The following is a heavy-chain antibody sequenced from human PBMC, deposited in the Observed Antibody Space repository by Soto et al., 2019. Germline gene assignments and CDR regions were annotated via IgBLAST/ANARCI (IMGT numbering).Heavy chain of an antibody. CDR2: IYHSGST. D-gene: IGHD6-25*01. J-gene: IGHJ6*03. Sequence: PETLSLTSTVSSGSTSSSNWWRWVRQPPGKGLEWIGEIYHSGSTNYNPSLKSRVTISVDKSKNQFSLKLSSVTAADTAVYYCARTAVRDRALYYYMDVWGKGTTVRVSS. CDR3: ARTAVRDRALYYYMDV. CDR1: SGSTSSSNW. V-gene: IGHV4-4*03.